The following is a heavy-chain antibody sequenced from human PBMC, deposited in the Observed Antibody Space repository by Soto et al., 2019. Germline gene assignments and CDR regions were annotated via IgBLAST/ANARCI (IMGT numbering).Heavy chain of an antibody. CDR3: ARGVPPMNAFDI. D-gene: IGHD3-22*01. CDR1: GFTFSSYG. V-gene: IGHV3-33*01. J-gene: IGHJ3*02. Sequence: QPGGSLRLSCAASGFTFSSYGMHWVRQAPGKGLEWVAVIWYDGSNKYYADSVKGRFTISRDNSKNTLYLQMNSLRAEDTAVYYCARGVPPMNAFDIWGQGTMVTVS. CDR2: IWYDGSNK.